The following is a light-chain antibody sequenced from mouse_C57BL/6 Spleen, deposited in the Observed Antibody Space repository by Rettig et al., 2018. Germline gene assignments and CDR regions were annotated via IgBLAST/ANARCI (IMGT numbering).Light chain of an antibody. CDR2: DTS. J-gene: IGKJ4*01. V-gene: IGKV4-55*01. CDR3: QQWSSYPFT. CDR1: SSVDY. Sequence: QIVLTQSPAIMSASPGEKVTMTCSASSSVDYMYWYQQKPGSSPRLLIYDTSNLASGVPVRFSGSGSGTSYSLTISRMEAEDAATYYCQQWSSYPFTFGS.